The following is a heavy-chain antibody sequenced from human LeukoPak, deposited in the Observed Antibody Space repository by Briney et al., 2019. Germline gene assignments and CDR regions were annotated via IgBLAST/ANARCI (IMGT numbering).Heavy chain of an antibody. V-gene: IGHV1-8*01. J-gene: IGHJ4*02. CDR3: ARGRGGSPDFDY. CDR2: MNPNSGNT. D-gene: IGHD2-15*01. Sequence: ASVKVSCTASGYTFTSYDINWVRQATGQGLDLMGWMNPNSGNTGYAQKFQGRVTMTRNTSISTAYMEPSGLRSEDTAVYYCARGRGGSPDFDYWGQGTLVTVSS. CDR1: GYTFTSYD.